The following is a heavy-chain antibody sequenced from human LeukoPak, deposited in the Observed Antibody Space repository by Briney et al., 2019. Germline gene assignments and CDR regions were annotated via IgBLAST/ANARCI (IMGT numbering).Heavy chain of an antibody. V-gene: IGHV3-7*01. D-gene: IGHD3-22*01. CDR3: ARRGSKSYYDSTWYYYGLDV. Sequence: GGSLRLSCAASGFTFSNYWMSWVRQAPGKGLEWVANIKQDGSEKYYVDSVKGRFTISRDNAKNSLSLQMNGLRAEDTAVYYCARRGSKSYYDSTWYYYGLDVWGQGTTVTVSS. CDR1: GFTFSNYW. J-gene: IGHJ6*02. CDR2: IKQDGSEK.